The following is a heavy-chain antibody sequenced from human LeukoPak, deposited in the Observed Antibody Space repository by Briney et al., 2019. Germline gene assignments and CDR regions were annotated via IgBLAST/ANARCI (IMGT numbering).Heavy chain of an antibody. CDR2: ISGSGGST. CDR1: GFTFSSNV. Sequence: GGSLRLSCAASGFTFSSNVMSWVRQAPGKGLEWVSLISGSGGSTYYADSVKGRFTISRDNSKNTLYLQMNSLRAEDTAVYYCARDRAWNYFDYWGQGTLVTVSS. CDR3: ARDRAWNYFDY. V-gene: IGHV3-23*01. J-gene: IGHJ4*02. D-gene: IGHD3-3*01.